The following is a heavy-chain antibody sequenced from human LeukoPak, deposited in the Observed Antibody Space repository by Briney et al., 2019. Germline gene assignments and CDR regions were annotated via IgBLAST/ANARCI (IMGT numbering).Heavy chain of an antibody. Sequence: HSGGSLRLSCAASGFTFSRYAMHWVRQAPGKGLEWVAVISYDGSNKYYADSVKGRFTISRDNSKNTLYLQMNSLRVEDTAVYYCASSARLENGWYRTFDYWGQGTLVTVSS. CDR3: ASSARLENGWYRTFDY. CDR2: ISYDGSNK. D-gene: IGHD6-19*01. V-gene: IGHV3-30-3*01. J-gene: IGHJ4*02. CDR1: GFTFSRYA.